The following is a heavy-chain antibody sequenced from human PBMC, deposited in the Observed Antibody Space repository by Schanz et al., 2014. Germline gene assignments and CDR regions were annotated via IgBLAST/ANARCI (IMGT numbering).Heavy chain of an antibody. D-gene: IGHD6-13*01. CDR2: INPSGGST. CDR3: ARDGEAAAGCDY. CDR1: GYSLNELS. J-gene: IGHJ4*02. Sequence: QVQLVQSGAEVKKPGASVKVSCKVSGYSLNELSMHWVRQAPGQGLEWMGIINPSGGSTSYAQKFQGRVTMTRDTSTSTVNMELSSLRSEDTAVYFCARDGEAAAGCDYWGQGTLVTVSS. V-gene: IGHV1-46*02.